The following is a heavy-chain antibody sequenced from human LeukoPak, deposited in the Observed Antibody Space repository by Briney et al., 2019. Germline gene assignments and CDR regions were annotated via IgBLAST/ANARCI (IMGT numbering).Heavy chain of an antibody. D-gene: IGHD6-13*01. CDR3: AREGRAAVAYYFQY. CDR1: GYTFTGDY. V-gene: IGHV1-2*02. Sequence: ASVKVSCKASGYTFTGDYMHWVRQAPGQGLEWMGWINPNSSNTHYAQKFQGRVTMTRDTSISTAYMDLSRLRSDDTAVYFCAREGRAAVAYYFQYWGQGTLVTVSP. CDR2: INPNSSNT. J-gene: IGHJ4*02.